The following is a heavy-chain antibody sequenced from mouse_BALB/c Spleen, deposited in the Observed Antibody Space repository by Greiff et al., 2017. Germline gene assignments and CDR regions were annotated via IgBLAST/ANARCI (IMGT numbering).Heavy chain of an antibody. D-gene: IGHD2-1*01. J-gene: IGHJ4*01. CDR2: IDPENGNT. CDR1: GFTIKDYY. V-gene: IGHV14-1*02. CDR3: ARWNYYRYAMDY. Sequence: VQLKQSGAELVRPGALVKLSCKASGFTIKDYYMHWVKQRPEQGLEWIGWIDPENGNTIYDPKFQGKASITADTSSNTAYLQLSSLTSEDTAVYYCARWNYYRYAMDYWGQGTSVTVSS.